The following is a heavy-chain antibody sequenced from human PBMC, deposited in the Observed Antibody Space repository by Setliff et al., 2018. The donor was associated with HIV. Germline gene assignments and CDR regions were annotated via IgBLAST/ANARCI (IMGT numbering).Heavy chain of an antibody. V-gene: IGHV4-59*11. CDR1: GGSISSHY. Sequence: LSLTCTVSGGSISSHYWSWIRQPPGKGLEWIGSIYYSGSTNYNPSLKSRVTMTRDTSTSTVYMELSSLTSGDTAVYYCARGRGYTYDFQYWGQGTLVTVSS. CDR3: ARGRGYTYDFQY. D-gene: IGHD5-18*01. J-gene: IGHJ4*02. CDR2: IYYSGST.